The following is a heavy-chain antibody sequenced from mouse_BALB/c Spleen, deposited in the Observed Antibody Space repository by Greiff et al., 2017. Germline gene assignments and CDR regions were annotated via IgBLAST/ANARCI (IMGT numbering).Heavy chain of an antibody. V-gene: IGHV5-6-3*01. CDR3: ARDRDYGSVFDY. J-gene: IGHJ2*01. CDR2: INSNGGST. CDR1: GFTFSSYG. Sequence: DVMLVESGGGLVQPGGSLKLSCAASGFTFSSYGMSWVRQTPDKRLELVATINSNGGSTYYPDSVKGRFTISRDNAKNTLYLQMSSLKSEDTAMYYCARDRDYGSVFDYWGQGTTLTVSS. D-gene: IGHD1-1*01.